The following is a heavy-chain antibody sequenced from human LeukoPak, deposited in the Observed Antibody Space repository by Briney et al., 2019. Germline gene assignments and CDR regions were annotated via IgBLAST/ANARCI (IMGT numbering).Heavy chain of an antibody. CDR2: IHPGGST. CDR1: AGSISSSSYN. Sequence: SETLSLTCIVSAGSISSSSYNWDWIRQPPGKGLEWIGSIHPGGSTYYNPSLKSRVTISADTSNNQVFLKLTSVTAADTAVYYCARVLRDSSGWTPFDYWGQGTLVTVSS. D-gene: IGHD6-19*01. V-gene: IGHV4-39*01. CDR3: ARVLRDSSGWTPFDY. J-gene: IGHJ4*02.